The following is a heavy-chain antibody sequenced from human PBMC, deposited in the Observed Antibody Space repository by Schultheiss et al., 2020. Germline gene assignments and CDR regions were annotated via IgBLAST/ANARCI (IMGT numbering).Heavy chain of an antibody. CDR1: GGSISSSN. Sequence: ETLSLTCAVSGGSISSSNWWSWVRQPPGKGLEWVSAISGSGGSTYYADSVKGRFTISRDNSKNTLYLQMNSLRAEDTAVYYCVKAGIVVVPAALPFDYWGQGTLVTVS. CDR3: VKAGIVVVPAALPFDY. J-gene: IGHJ4*02. V-gene: IGHV3-23*01. D-gene: IGHD2-2*01. CDR2: ISGSGGST.